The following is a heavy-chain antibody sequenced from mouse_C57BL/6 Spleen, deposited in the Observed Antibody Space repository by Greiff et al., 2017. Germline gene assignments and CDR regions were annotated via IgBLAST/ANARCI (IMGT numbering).Heavy chain of an antibody. D-gene: IGHD2-2*01. CDR2: INPNNGGT. Sequence: VQLQQSGPELVKPGASVKMSCKASGYTFTDYNMHWVKQSHGKSLEWIGYINPNNGGTSYNQKFKGKATLTVNKSSSTAYMELRSLTSEDSAVYYCAPLYGYDDVGYYFDYWGQGTTLTVSS. CDR1: GYTFTDYN. V-gene: IGHV1-22*01. CDR3: APLYGYDDVGYYFDY. J-gene: IGHJ2*01.